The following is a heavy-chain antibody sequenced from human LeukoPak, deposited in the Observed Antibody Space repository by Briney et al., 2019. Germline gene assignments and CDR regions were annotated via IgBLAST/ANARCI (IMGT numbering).Heavy chain of an antibody. CDR1: GYTFTTYY. D-gene: IGHD6-13*01. CDR3: ALYSSSWY. CDR2: INPTGGST. Sequence: ASVKVSCKASGYTFTTYYIHWVRQAPGQGLEWMGIINPTGGSTTCAQKFQGRGTMTRDTSTSTVFMEVNSLRSEDTAVYYCALYSSSWYWGQGPLVTVSS. J-gene: IGHJ4*02. V-gene: IGHV1-46*01.